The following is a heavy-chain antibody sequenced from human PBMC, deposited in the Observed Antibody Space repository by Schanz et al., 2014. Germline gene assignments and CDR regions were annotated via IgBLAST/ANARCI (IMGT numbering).Heavy chain of an antibody. J-gene: IGHJ5*02. V-gene: IGHV3-11*03. D-gene: IGHD3-9*01. Sequence: QVQLQQWGAGLLKPSETLSLTCAVYGGSFSGYYWSWIRQAPGKGLEWVSDISSGSSYANYADSVKGRFTISRDNAKNSLYLQMNSLRAEDTAVYYCAKAEYDILTDSYSRLDPWGQGTLVTASS. CDR2: ISSGSSYA. CDR1: GGSFSGYY. CDR3: AKAEYDILTDSYSRLDP.